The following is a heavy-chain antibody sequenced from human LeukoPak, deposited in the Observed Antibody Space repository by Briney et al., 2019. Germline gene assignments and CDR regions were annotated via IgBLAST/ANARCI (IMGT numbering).Heavy chain of an antibody. CDR3: ARERYSRSSHDALDL. D-gene: IGHD6-6*01. Sequence: GGSLRLFCAPSVFTLSRHFMNCVPQAPERALECVSSISSSGSSVLYADSLKGRFAISRDNAKNSLYLQMNSLRPEDTAVYYCARERYSRSSHDALDLWGQGTMVTVSS. CDR2: ISSSGSSV. J-gene: IGHJ3*01. V-gene: IGHV3-21*01. CDR1: VFTLSRHF.